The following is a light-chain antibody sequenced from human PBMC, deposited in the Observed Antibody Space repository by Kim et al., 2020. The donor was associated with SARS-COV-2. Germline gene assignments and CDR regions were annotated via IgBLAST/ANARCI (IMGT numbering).Light chain of an antibody. Sequence: SYEMTRPPSVSVSPGQTASITCSGDKLGDKYACWYQQKPGQSPVLVIYQDSKRPSRIPERFAGSNSGNTATLTISGTQAMDEADYYCQAWDSSTVVFGGG. CDR1: KLGDKY. CDR2: QDS. V-gene: IGLV3-1*01. J-gene: IGLJ2*01. CDR3: QAWDSSTVV.